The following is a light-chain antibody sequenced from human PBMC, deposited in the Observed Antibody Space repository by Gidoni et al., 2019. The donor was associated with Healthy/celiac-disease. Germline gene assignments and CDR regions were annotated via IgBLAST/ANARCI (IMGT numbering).Light chain of an antibody. Sequence: QSALTQPASVSGSPGQSITLSCTGTSSDFGGYNYVSLYQQHPGKAPKLMIYDVSNRPSGVSNRFSGSKSGNTASLTISGLQDEEEADYYCSSYTSSSTLEWEVVFGGGTKLTVL. CDR2: DVS. CDR1: SSDFGGYNY. CDR3: SSYTSSSTLEWEVV. V-gene: IGLV2-14*03. J-gene: IGLJ2*01.